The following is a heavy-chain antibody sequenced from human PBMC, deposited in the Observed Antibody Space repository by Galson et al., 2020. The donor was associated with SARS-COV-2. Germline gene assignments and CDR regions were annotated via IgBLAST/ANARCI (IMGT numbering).Heavy chain of an antibody. Sequence: SETLSLTCTVYGGSFSDNYWTWIRQPPGKGLEWIGEINHSGSANYNPSLRSRVTLSVDMSKNHFSLKLSSVTAADTAVYYCARSLGYDSEGFYYDSGMDVWGQGTTVIVSS. CDR2: INHSGSA. J-gene: IGHJ6*02. V-gene: IGHV4-34*01. D-gene: IGHD3-22*01. CDR3: ARSLGYDSEGFYYDSGMDV. CDR1: GGSFSDNY.